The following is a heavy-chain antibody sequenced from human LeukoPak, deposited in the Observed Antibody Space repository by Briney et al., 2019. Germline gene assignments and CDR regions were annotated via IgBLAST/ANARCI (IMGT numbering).Heavy chain of an antibody. V-gene: IGHV4-59*01. CDR2: IYYSGST. J-gene: IGHJ4*02. CDR3: ARTMVRGVIDY. Sequence: SETLSLTCTVSGGSISSYYWSWIRQPPGEGLEWIGYIYYSGSTNYNPSLKSRVTISVDTSKNQFSLKLSSVTAADAAVYYCARTMVRGVIDYWGQGTLVTVSS. CDR1: GGSISSYY. D-gene: IGHD3-10*01.